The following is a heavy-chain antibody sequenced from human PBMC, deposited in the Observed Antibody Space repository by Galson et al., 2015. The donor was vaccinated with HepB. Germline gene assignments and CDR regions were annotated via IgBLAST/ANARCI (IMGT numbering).Heavy chain of an antibody. Sequence: SLRLSCAASGFTFIDYWMYWVRQAPGKGLEWVSRINGDGRSTGYADSVKGRFTISRDNAKSTLFLQLNSLRVEDTAVYFCASPGLELRQAYSYYAMDLWGQGTTVTVSS. CDR2: INGDGRST. CDR3: ASPGLELRQAYSYYAMDL. V-gene: IGHV3-74*01. J-gene: IGHJ6*02. D-gene: IGHD1-7*01. CDR1: GFTFIDYW.